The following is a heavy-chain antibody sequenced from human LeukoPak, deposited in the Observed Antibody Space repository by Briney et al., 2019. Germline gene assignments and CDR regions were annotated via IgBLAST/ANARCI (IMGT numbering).Heavy chain of an antibody. CDR1: GYTFTSYG. V-gene: IGHV1-69*05. CDR2: IMPLFGTA. Sequence: ASVKVSCKASGYTFTSYGISWVRQAPGQGLEWLGGIMPLFGTAGYAQKFQGRVTITKDESTRTVYLELTSLTSDDTAVYYCARDVHGDYGSGWFDPWGQGTLVSVSS. CDR3: ARDVHGDYGSGWFDP. J-gene: IGHJ5*02. D-gene: IGHD4-17*01.